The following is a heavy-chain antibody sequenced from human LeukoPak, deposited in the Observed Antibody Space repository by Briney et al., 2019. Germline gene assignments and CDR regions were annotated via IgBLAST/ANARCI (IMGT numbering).Heavy chain of an antibody. D-gene: IGHD5-18*01. CDR3: ARSNVDTSMTQIDY. CDR2: ISPYSGNT. J-gene: IGHJ4*02. V-gene: IGHV1-18*01. Sequence: ASVKVSCKTSGYIFTTYSITGVRQAPGQGLQWMGWISPYSGNTNYAQRLQDRVTLTTATSTSTAYMELRSLISDDTAVYYCARSNVDTSMTQIDYWGQGTLVTVSS. CDR1: GYIFTTYS.